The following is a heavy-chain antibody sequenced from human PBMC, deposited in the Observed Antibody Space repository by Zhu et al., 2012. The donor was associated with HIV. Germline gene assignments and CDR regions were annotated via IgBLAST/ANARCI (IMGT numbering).Heavy chain of an antibody. CDR3: ASLVNYGSGSYYSWVQIDD. D-gene: IGHD3-10*01. CDR1: GYSFKSNDRNYY. V-gene: IGHV4-38-2*01. Sequence: QVHLQESGPRLVKPSETLSLSCAVSGYSFKSNDRNYYWGWIRQPPGKGLEWIGNIHLSGNTHYNASLKSRVTFSIDTPKNQFSLRLKSVTAADTAVYYCASLVNYGSGSYYSWVQIDDWGLGNPGSLSPQ. J-gene: IGHJ4*02. CDR2: IHLSGNT.